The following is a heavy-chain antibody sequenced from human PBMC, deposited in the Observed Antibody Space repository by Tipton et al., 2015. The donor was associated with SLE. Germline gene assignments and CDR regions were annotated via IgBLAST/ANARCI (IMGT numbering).Heavy chain of an antibody. CDR3: ARDSPTQCNGVCPLVRYFDL. CDR1: GASLSSGRYY. J-gene: IGHJ2*01. D-gene: IGHD2-8*01. V-gene: IGHV4-31*02. Sequence: LRLSCTVSGASLSSGRYYWTWIRQHTEKGLEWIGYIYYAGATYYNPSLKSRVIISVDRSQNQFSLNLSSVTAADTAVYYCARDSPTQCNGVCPLVRYFDLCGRATLVTVSS. CDR2: IYYAGAT.